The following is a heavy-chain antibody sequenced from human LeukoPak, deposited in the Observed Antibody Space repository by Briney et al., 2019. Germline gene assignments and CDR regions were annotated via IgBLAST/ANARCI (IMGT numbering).Heavy chain of an antibody. CDR3: AHSSGSYYQGFWYFDF. D-gene: IGHD3-10*01. V-gene: IGHV2-5*01. CDR2: RSWNDDT. J-gene: IGHJ4*02. Sequence: SGPTPAKPTQTLTLPCTFSGVSLSTRGVGVCWIRQPPGKALEPLAPRSWNDDTRYRPTLTSRLTITKDTSKYQVVLTMTDMDPVDTATYCCAHSSGSYYQGFWYFDFWGQGTLVTVSS. CDR1: GVSLSTRGVG.